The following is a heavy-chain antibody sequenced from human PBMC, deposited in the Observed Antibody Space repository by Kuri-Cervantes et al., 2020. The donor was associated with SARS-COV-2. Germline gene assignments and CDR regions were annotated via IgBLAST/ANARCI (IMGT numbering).Heavy chain of an antibody. D-gene: IGHD3-10*01. CDR2: IRYDGSNK. Sequence: GESLKISCAASGFTFSSYGMHWVRQAPGKGLEWVAFIRYDGSNKYYADSVKGRFTISRDNSKNTLYLQMNSLRAEDTAVYYCARHYYGSGQDAFDIWGQGTMVTVSS. V-gene: IGHV3-30*02. J-gene: IGHJ3*02. CDR1: GFTFSSYG. CDR3: ARHYYGSGQDAFDI.